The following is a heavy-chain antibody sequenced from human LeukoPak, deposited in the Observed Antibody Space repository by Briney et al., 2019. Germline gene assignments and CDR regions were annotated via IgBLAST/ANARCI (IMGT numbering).Heavy chain of an antibody. CDR1: GFTFSSYS. D-gene: IGHD6-25*01. Sequence: GGSLRLSCAASGFTFSSYSMNWVRQAPGKGLEWVSSISSSSSYIYYADSVQGRFTISRDNAKTSLYLQMNSLRAEDTAVYYCARDRRGSVPSSFEIWGQGTMVTVSS. CDR3: ARDRRGSVPSSFEI. J-gene: IGHJ3*02. CDR2: ISSSSSYI. V-gene: IGHV3-21*01.